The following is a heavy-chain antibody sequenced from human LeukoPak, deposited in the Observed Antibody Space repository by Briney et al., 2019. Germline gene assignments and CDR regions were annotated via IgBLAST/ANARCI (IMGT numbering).Heavy chain of an antibody. CDR1: GFTFSNAW. CDR3: TTEEGSTTWYSSRFDY. Sequence: NSGGSLRLSCAASGFTFSNAWMSWVRQAPGKGLEWVGRIKSRTGGETTDYAAPVKGRFTISRDDSKNTLYLQMNSLKSEDTAVYYCTTEEGSTTWYSSRFDYWGQGALVTVSS. J-gene: IGHJ4*02. CDR2: IKSRTGGETT. V-gene: IGHV3-15*01. D-gene: IGHD2/OR15-2a*01.